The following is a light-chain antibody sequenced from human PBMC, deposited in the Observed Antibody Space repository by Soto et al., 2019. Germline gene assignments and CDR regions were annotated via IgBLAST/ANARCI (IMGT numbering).Light chain of an antibody. CDR2: GAS. CDR3: QQYESWPPLFT. CDR1: QSLVYSDGNTY. J-gene: IGKJ2*01. Sequence: DAVMAQSPVSLPVALGQPASISCRSSQSLVYSDGNTYLHWFQQRPGQSPSLFIFGASVRATGIPDRFSGSGSGTEFTLSISSLQSEDSAVYYCQQYESWPPLFTFGQGTKVDIK. V-gene: IGKV2-30*01.